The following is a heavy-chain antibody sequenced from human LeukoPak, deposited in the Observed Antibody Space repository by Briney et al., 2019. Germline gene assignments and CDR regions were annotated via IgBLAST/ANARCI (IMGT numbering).Heavy chain of an antibody. CDR2: IYYSGST. D-gene: IGHD3-3*01. J-gene: IGHJ5*02. CDR3: ARAYDFWSGFHWFDP. Sequence: SETLSLTCTVSGGSISSSSYYWGWIRQPPGKGLEWIGSIYYSGSTYYNPSLKSRVTISVDTSKNQFSLKLSSVTAADTAVYYCARAYDFWSGFHWFDPWGQGTLVTVSS. CDR1: GGSISSSSYY. V-gene: IGHV4-39*07.